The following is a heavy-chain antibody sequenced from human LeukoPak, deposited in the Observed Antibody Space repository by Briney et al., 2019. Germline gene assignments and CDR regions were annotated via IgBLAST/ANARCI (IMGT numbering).Heavy chain of an antibody. V-gene: IGHV4-59*01. J-gene: IGHJ4*02. CDR3: ARESQLLFDY. Sequence: PSETLSLTCTVSGGSISSYYWSWIRQPPGKGLEWIGYIYYRGSTNYNPSLKSRVTISVDTSKNQFSLKLSSVTAADTAVYYCARESQLLFDYWGQGTLVTVSS. CDR1: GGSISSYY. CDR2: IYYRGST. D-gene: IGHD2-2*01.